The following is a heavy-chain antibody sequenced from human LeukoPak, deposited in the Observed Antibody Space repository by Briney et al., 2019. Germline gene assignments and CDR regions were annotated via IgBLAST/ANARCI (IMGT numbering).Heavy chain of an antibody. V-gene: IGHV3-11*01. CDR1: GFTFDDYA. D-gene: IGHD3-10*01. J-gene: IGHJ4*02. CDR3: ARHMVLSPCDY. Sequence: PGGSLRLSCAASGFTFDDYAFSWIRQAPGKGLEWISFVSASGNILAHADSVKGRFTISRDNAKNSVYLQMNNVQAEDTAVYHCARHMVLSPCDYWGPGTLVTVSS. CDR2: VSASGNIL.